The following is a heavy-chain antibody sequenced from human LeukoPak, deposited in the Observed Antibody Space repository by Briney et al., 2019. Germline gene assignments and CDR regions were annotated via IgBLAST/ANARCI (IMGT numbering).Heavy chain of an antibody. Sequence: PGGSLRLSCAASGFTFSSYSMNWVRQAPGKGLEWVSYISSSSSTIYYADSVKGRFTISRDNSKNTLYLQMNSLRAEDTAVYYCAKPSIVVVVAAAFDYWGQGTLVTVSS. J-gene: IGHJ4*02. CDR2: ISSSSSTI. CDR3: AKPSIVVVVAAAFDY. D-gene: IGHD2-15*01. CDR1: GFTFSSYS. V-gene: IGHV3-48*01.